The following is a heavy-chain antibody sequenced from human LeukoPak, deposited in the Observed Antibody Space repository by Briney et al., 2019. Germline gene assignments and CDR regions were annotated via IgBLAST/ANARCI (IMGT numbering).Heavy chain of an antibody. CDR2: IRYDGGDK. CDR1: GFTFSSYG. D-gene: IGHD3-10*01. V-gene: IGHV3-30*02. CDR3: ANLPIRGSGSYYTDY. Sequence: HPGGSLRLSCAASGFTFSSYGMHWVRQAPGKGLEWVAFIRYDGGDKYYADSVKGRFTISRDNSKNTLYLQMNSLRAEDTAAYYCANLPIRGSGSYYTDYWGQGTLVTVSS. J-gene: IGHJ4*02.